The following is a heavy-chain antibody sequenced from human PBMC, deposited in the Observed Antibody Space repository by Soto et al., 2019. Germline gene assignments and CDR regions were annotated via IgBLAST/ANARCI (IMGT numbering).Heavy chain of an antibody. D-gene: IGHD5-18*01. Sequence: QVQLVESGGGVVQPGRSLRLSCAASGFTFSSYAMHWVRQAPGKGLEWVAVISYDGSNKYYADSVKGRFTISRDNSKNTLYLQMNSLRAEDKAVYYCAGRDSYGTAESWGQGTLVTVSS. CDR3: AGRDSYGTAES. J-gene: IGHJ4*02. CDR1: GFTFSSYA. CDR2: ISYDGSNK. V-gene: IGHV3-30-3*01.